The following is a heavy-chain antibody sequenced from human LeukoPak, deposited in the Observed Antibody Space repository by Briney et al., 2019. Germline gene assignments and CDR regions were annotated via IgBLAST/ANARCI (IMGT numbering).Heavy chain of an antibody. CDR3: ARDPVGATRYYYYGMDV. CDR1: GYTFTSYG. D-gene: IGHD1-26*01. J-gene: IGHJ6*02. V-gene: IGHV1-18*01. CDR2: ISAYNGNT. Sequence: ASVKVSCKASGYTFTSYGISWVRQAPGQGLEWMGWISAYNGNTNYAQKLQGRVTMTTDTSTSTAYMELRSLRSDDTAVYYCARDPVGATRYYYYGMDVWGQGNTVTVSS.